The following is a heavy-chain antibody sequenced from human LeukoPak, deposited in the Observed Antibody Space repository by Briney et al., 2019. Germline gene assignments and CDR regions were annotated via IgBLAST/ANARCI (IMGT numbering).Heavy chain of an antibody. CDR3: ARRGSGSGWYDY. CDR1: GFTFDDYA. Sequence: GGSLRLSCAASGFTFDDYAMHWVRQAPGKGLEWVSGISWNSGSIGYADSVKGRFTISRDNAKNSLYLQMNSLRDEDTAVYYCARRGSGSGWYDYWGQGTLVTVSS. V-gene: IGHV3-9*01. CDR2: ISWNSGSI. J-gene: IGHJ4*02. D-gene: IGHD6-19*01.